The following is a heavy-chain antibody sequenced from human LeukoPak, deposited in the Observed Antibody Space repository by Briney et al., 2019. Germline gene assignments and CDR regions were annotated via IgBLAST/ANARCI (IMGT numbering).Heavy chain of an antibody. D-gene: IGHD2-15*01. CDR1: GFTFSDYS. CDR2: ISSSRNTI. J-gene: IGHJ4*02. V-gene: IGHV3-48*01. CDR3: AKSVVVVAATGADY. Sequence: GGSLRLSCAASGFTFSDYSMNWVRQAPGKGLQRVSFISSSRNTIYYADSVKGRFTISRDNAENSLYLQMNSLRAEDTAVYYCAKSVVVVAATGADYWGQGTLVTVSP.